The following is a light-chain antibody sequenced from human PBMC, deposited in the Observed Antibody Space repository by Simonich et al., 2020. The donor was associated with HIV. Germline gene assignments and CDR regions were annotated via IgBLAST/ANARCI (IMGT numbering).Light chain of an antibody. CDR1: QSVLYSSNNKNY. CDR2: LAS. Sequence: DIVMTQSPDSLAVSLGERATINCKSSQSVLYSSNNKNYLASYQQKPGQPPKLLIYLASTRASVFPDRLSGSGSGTDFTLTISSLQAEDVAVYYCQQYYSTPLFTFGPGTKVDIK. J-gene: IGKJ3*01. V-gene: IGKV4-1*01. CDR3: QQYYSTPLFT.